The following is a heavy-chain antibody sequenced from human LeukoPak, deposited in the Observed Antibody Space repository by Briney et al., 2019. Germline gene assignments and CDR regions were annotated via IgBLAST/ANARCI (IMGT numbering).Heavy chain of an antibody. D-gene: IGHD3-10*01. V-gene: IGHV4-39*02. J-gene: IGHJ4*02. Sequence: SETLSLTCTVSGVSISSSSYYWGWIRQPPGKGLEWIGTIYYSGSTYYNPSLKSRLTMSVDTSKNQFSLKLSSVTVADTAVYYCARDGRDYYGSGNYYNDYFDNWGQGTLVTVSS. CDR3: ARDGRDYYGSGNYYNDYFDN. CDR2: IYYSGST. CDR1: GVSISSSSYY.